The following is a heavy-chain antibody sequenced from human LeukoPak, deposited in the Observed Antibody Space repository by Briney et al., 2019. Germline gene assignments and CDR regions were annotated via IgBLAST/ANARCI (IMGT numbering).Heavy chain of an antibody. CDR1: GGSFSGYY. J-gene: IGHJ2*01. CDR3: ARPPNTSYYGSGRGFFDL. V-gene: IGHV4-34*01. CDR2: SNHSGRT. Sequence: PSETLSLTCAVYGGSFSGYYWSGIRQPPGKGLEWIGGSNHSGRTNYNPTRKSRVTISVATSKNQFSLKLRSVTAADTAVYYCARPPNTSYYGSGRGFFDLWGRGTLVTVSS. D-gene: IGHD3-10*01.